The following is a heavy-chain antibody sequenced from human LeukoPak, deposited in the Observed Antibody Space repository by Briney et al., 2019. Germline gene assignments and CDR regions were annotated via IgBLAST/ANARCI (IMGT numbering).Heavy chain of an antibody. Sequence: WETLSLTCTVSGGSISSSSYYWGWIRQPPGKGLEGIGSIYYSGSTYYNPSLKSRVTISVDTSKNQFSLKLSYVTAANTAVYYFAIRKKTSIYSGYDWRGGYFDYWGQGTLVTVSS. CDR3: AIRKKTSIYSGYDWRGGYFDY. V-gene: IGHV4-39*01. J-gene: IGHJ4*02. D-gene: IGHD5-12*01. CDR1: GGSISSSSYY. CDR2: IYYSGST.